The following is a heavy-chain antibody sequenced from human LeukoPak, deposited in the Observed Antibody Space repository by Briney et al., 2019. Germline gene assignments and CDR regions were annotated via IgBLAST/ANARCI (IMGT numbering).Heavy chain of an antibody. Sequence: PGGSLRLSCAASGFTFSSYGMHWVRQAPGKGLEWVAVIWYDGSNKYYADSVKGRFTISRDNSKNTLYLQMNSPRAEDTAVYYCAASGTNGAFDIWGQGTMVTVSS. CDR3: AASGTNGAFDI. J-gene: IGHJ3*02. D-gene: IGHD2-8*01. V-gene: IGHV3-33*01. CDR1: GFTFSSYG. CDR2: IWYDGSNK.